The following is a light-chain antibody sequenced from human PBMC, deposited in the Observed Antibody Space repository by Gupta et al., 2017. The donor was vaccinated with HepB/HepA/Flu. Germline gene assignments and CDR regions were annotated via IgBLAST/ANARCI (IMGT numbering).Light chain of an antibody. CDR3: QQFHILYT. V-gene: IGKV1-33*01. Sequence: DIQMTQSPSSLSASVGDRVTISCQASEDIRKYLNWYQQKPGKPPRLLIFDASGLQTAVPSRFSGSGSGTDFTFTISSLQPEDAATYYCQQFHILYTFGQGTKVEIK. CDR1: EDIRKY. CDR2: DAS. J-gene: IGKJ2*01.